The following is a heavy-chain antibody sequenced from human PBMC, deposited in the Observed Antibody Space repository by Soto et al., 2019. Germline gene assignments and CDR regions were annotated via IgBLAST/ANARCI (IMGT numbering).Heavy chain of an antibody. J-gene: IGHJ6*02. CDR3: ARHIVVVPAAVYYGMDV. V-gene: IGHV4-59*01. CDR2: IYNSGRGST. CDR1: GSSMTTYY. D-gene: IGHD2-2*01. Sequence: ETLSLTCSVSGSSMTTYYWHWIRQAPGKGLEWIGFIYNSGRGSTGSNPSLSSRVTFSIETSKNQFSLKLDSVTAADTAVYYCARHIVVVPAAVYYGMDVWGQGTTVTVSS.